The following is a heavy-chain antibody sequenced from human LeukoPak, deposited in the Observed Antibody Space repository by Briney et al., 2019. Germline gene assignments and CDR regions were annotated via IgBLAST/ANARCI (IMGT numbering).Heavy chain of an antibody. J-gene: IGHJ4*02. CDR2: INHSGST. CDR3: ARGQQWLVGHDY. CDR1: GGSFSGYY. Sequence: SETLSLTCAVYGGSFSGYYGSWIRQPPGKGLEWIGEINHSGSTNYSPSLKSRVTISVDTSKNQFSLKLSSVTAADTAVYYCARGQQWLVGHDYWGQGTLVTVSS. V-gene: IGHV4-34*01. D-gene: IGHD6-19*01.